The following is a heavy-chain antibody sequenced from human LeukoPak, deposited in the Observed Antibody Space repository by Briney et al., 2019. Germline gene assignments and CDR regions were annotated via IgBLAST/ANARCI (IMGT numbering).Heavy chain of an antibody. CDR3: ARGGYSSGTYFDY. J-gene: IGHJ4*02. CDR2: IIPIFGTA. V-gene: IGHV1-69*05. CDR1: GGTFSSYA. D-gene: IGHD6-19*01. Sequence: ASVKVSCKASGGTFSSYAISWVRQAPGQGLEWMGRIIPIFGTANYAQKFQGRVTITTDGSTSTAYMELSSLRSEDTAVYYCARGGYSSGTYFDYWGQGTLVTVSS.